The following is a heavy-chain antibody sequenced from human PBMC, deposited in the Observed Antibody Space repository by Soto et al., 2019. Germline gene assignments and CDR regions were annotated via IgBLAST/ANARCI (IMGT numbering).Heavy chain of an antibody. D-gene: IGHD3-10*01. CDR3: ARHEGITMVRGYDY. J-gene: IGHJ4*02. CDR2: IIPIFGTA. CDR1: GGTFSSSI. V-gene: IGHV1-69*12. Sequence: QVQLEQSGAEVKKPGSSVKVSCKASGGTFSSSIISWVRQAPGQGLEWMGGIIPIFGTANYAQKFQGRVTITADESTSTAYMELSSLRSEDTAVYYCARHEGITMVRGYDYWGQGTLVTVSS.